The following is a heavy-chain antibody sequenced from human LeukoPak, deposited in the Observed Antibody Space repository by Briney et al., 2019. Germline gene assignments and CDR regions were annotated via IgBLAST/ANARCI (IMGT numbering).Heavy chain of an antibody. CDR2: INHSGST. CDR3: ARRYGGSGNGQAERQGGLDY. Sequence: SETLSLTCAVYGGSFSESYWSWVRQPPGKGREWLGEINHSGSTSYNPSLKSRVTTSVDTSKNQFSLKLSSVTAADTAVYYCARRYGGSGNGQAERQGGLDYWGQGTLVTVSS. CDR1: GGSFSESY. D-gene: IGHD3-10*01. V-gene: IGHV4-34*01. J-gene: IGHJ4*02.